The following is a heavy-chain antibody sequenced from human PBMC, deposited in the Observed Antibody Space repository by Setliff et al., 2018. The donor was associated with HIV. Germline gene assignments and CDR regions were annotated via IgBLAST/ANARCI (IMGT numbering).Heavy chain of an antibody. CDR2: IDHSGST. Sequence: SETLSLTCAVYGGSFNDYYWTWIRQPQGKGLEWIGEIDHSGSTKYHASLKSRVTISIDTSKNQISLKLSSVTAADTAVYYCARGLNYYGSGSYLPLGYWGQGTLVTVSS. D-gene: IGHD3-10*01. CDR3: ARGLNYYGSGSYLPLGY. J-gene: IGHJ4*02. V-gene: IGHV4-34*01. CDR1: GGSFNDYY.